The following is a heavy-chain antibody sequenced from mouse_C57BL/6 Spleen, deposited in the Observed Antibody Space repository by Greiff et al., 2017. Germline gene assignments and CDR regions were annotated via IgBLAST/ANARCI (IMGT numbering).Heavy chain of an antibody. J-gene: IGHJ1*03. CDR1: GFSLSTFGMG. Sequence: QVTLKESGPGILQPSQTLSLSCSSSGFSLSTFGMGVGRLRQPSGKGLEWLAHIWWDDDTYYNPALKSRRKVTKDASKNQVFLKIANVGTADTATDYCARKGYGSYFWYFDVWGTGTTVTVSS. D-gene: IGHD2-10*02. CDR2: IWWDDDT. CDR3: ARKGYGSYFWYFDV. V-gene: IGHV8-8*01.